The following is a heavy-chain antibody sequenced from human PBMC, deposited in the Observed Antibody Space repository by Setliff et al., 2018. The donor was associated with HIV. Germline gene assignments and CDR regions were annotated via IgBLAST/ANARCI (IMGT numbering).Heavy chain of an antibody. V-gene: IGHV4-61*02. CDR1: GASVSTDGYY. CDR3: ARETGYSPSRYYYYGMDV. D-gene: IGHD3-9*01. J-gene: IGHJ6*02. Sequence: SETLSLTCTVSGASVSTDGYYWSWIRQPAGKGLEWLGRIYANGCTNYNPSLNSRVTVSLDTSKNQFSLNLNSVTAADTAVYYCARETGYSPSRYYYYGMDVWGQGTTVTVSS. CDR2: IYANGCT.